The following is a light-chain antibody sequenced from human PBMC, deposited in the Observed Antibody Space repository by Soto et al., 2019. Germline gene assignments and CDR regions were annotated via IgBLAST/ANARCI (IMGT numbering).Light chain of an antibody. V-gene: IGKV3-20*01. J-gene: IGKJ1*01. CDR1: QSVSSSY. CDR2: GAS. CDR3: QQYGSSPWT. Sequence: EIVFTQSPGTLSLSPGERATLSCRASQSVSSSYLAWYQQIPGQAPRLLIYGASSRATAIPDTFSGSGSGTDFTLTINRLEPEDFAVYFCQQYGSSPWTFGQGTKVDIK.